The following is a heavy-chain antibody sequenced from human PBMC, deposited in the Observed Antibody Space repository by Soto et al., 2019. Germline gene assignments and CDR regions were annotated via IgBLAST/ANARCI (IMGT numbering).Heavy chain of an antibody. D-gene: IGHD3-22*01. CDR3: TKDNSRSFSCYFNY. V-gene: IGHV3-15*07. J-gene: IGHJ4*02. CDR2: IKSKIVGETT. Sequence: GKGLEWVGRIKSKIVGETTDFSAPVKGRFALSRDDSKNTVSLQMNSLKREDTAIFFCTKDNSRSFSCYFNYWGQGSLVTGSS.